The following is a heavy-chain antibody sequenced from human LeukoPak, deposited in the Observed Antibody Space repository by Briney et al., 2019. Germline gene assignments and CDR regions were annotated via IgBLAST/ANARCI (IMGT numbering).Heavy chain of an antibody. Sequence: ETLSLTCAVSGGSISSSNWWSWVRQPPGKGLEWVANIKQDGSEKYYVDSVKGRFTISRDNAKNSLYLQMNSLRAEDTAVYYCARDYAPSTVTTPTPIDYWGQGTLVTVSS. CDR1: GGSISSSNW. CDR2: IKQDGSEK. CDR3: ARDYAPSTVTTPTPIDY. J-gene: IGHJ4*02. V-gene: IGHV3-7*01. D-gene: IGHD4-17*01.